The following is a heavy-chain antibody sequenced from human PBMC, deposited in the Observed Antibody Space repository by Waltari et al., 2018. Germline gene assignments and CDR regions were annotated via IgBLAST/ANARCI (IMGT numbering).Heavy chain of an antibody. CDR3: ARPKSWGRVGPHDAFEI. V-gene: IGHV5-51*01. Sequence: VQLVQSGAELKKPGESLKISCKTSGYDFLNYWIGWVRQKPGNGLAWRGIIYPDDSAIRYSPSVEGQVTVSVDKSSNTAFLQWRNLKASDTAMYFCARPKSWGRVGPHDAFEIWGQGTVVTVSS. D-gene: IGHD3-16*01. CDR2: IYPDDSAI. CDR1: GYDFLNYW. J-gene: IGHJ3*02.